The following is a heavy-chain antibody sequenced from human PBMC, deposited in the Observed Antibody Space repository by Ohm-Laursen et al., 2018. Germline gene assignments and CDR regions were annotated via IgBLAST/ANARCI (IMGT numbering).Heavy chain of an antibody. J-gene: IGHJ4*02. CDR1: GFSFSDYF. CDR2: ISSSGSFI. D-gene: IGHD2-2*01. V-gene: IGHV3-11*01. Sequence: SLRLSCTASGFSFSDYFMSWTRQAPGKGLEWISFISSSGSFIYYADSVKGRFTVSRDNAKNSLFLQMNSLRAEDTAVYYCARNSSTWGRSADYWGQGALVTVSS. CDR3: ARNSSTWGRSADY.